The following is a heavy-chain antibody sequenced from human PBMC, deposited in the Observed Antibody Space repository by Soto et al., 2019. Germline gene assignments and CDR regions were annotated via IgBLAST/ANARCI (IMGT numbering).Heavy chain of an antibody. CDR2: INPNSGGT. V-gene: IGHV1-2*02. CDR3: ARPYCSSNSCHNFFDP. Sequence: ASVKVSCKASVYIFTGYYMNWVRQAPGHGLEWMGWINPNSGGTNYAQKFQGRVTMTTDTSINTAYMELSRLRSDDTALYYCARPYCSSNSCHNFFDPWGQGTQVTVSS. J-gene: IGHJ5*02. CDR1: VYIFTGYY. D-gene: IGHD2-2*01.